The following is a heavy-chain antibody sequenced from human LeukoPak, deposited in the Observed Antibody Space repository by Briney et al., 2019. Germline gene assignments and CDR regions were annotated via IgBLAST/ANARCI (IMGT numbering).Heavy chain of an antibody. CDR1: GFTFSSYS. V-gene: IGHV3-21*01. J-gene: IGHJ4*02. CDR3: ARAGDSSGRR. Sequence: PGGSLRHSCAASGFTFSSYSMNSLRQAPGKGLEWVSSISSSSSYIYYADSVKGRFTISRDNAKNSLYLQMNSLRAEDTAVYYCARAGDSSGRRWGQGTLVTVSS. D-gene: IGHD6-19*01. CDR2: ISSSSSYI.